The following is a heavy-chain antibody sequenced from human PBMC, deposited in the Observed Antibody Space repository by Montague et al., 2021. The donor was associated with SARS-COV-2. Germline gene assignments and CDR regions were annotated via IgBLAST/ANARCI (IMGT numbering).Heavy chain of an antibody. Sequence: PALVKPTQTLTLTCTFSGFSLSTSGVGVGWIRQPPGKALEWLALIYWDDDKRYSPSLKSRLTITKDTSKNQVVLTMTNMDPVVTATYYCAHVGLACSGGSCYPKIKDWYFDLWGRGTLVTVSS. CDR3: AHVGLACSGGSCYPKIKDWYFDL. J-gene: IGHJ2*01. CDR2: IYWDDDK. D-gene: IGHD2-15*01. V-gene: IGHV2-5*02. CDR1: GFSLSTSGVG.